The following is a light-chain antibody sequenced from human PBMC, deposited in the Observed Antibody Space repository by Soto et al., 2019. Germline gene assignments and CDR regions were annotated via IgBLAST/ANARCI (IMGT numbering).Light chain of an antibody. CDR3: HQYDSSPLT. CDR1: QSVSSSY. CDR2: GAS. Sequence: EIVLTQYPGTLYLSPGERATLSCRASQSVSSSYLAWYQQKPGQAPRLLIYGASSRATGIPDRFSGSGSGTDFTLTISRLEPEDFAVYYCHQYDSSPLTFGGGTKVEIK. V-gene: IGKV3-20*01. J-gene: IGKJ4*01.